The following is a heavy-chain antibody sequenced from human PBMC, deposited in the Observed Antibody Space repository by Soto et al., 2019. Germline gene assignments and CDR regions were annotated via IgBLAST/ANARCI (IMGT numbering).Heavy chain of an antibody. CDR1: GFTFSSYA. Sequence: EMQLLESGGGLIQPGGSLRLSCAASGFTFSSYAMNWVRQAPGKGLEWVSGISGSGGSTYYADSVKGRFTISRDNSKNTLYLHMSSLRAEDTAVYYCAKAFSWYDYWGQGTLVTVSS. J-gene: IGHJ4*02. V-gene: IGHV3-23*01. D-gene: IGHD6-13*01. CDR2: ISGSGGST. CDR3: AKAFSWYDY.